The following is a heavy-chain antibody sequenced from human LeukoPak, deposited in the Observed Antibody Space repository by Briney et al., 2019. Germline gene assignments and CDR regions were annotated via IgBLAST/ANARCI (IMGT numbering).Heavy chain of an antibody. V-gene: IGHV1-69*01. J-gene: IGHJ4*02. CDR1: GGTLSRFA. CDR3: AKDSAKKYDDY. Sequence: ASVKVSCKASGGTLSRFAISWVRQAPGQGLEWMGGIIAIFGTANYAQKFQGRVTITADESTSTAYMELSSLTSEDTAVYYCAKDSAKKYDDYWGQGTLVTVSS. D-gene: IGHD2/OR15-2a*01. CDR2: IIAIFGTA.